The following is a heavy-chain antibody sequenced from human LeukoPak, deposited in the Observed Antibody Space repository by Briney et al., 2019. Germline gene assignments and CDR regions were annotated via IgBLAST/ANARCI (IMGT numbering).Heavy chain of an antibody. CDR2: INPNSGGT. V-gene: IGHV1-2*04. Sequence: ASVKVSCKASGYTFTGYYMHWVRQAPGQGLEWMGWINPNSGGTNYAQKFQGWVTMTRDTSISTASVELSRLRSDDPAVYYCARGGCSGGSFYGGFWFDPWGQGTLVTVSS. J-gene: IGHJ5*02. D-gene: IGHD2-15*01. CDR1: GYTFTGYY. CDR3: ARGGCSGGSFYGGFWFDP.